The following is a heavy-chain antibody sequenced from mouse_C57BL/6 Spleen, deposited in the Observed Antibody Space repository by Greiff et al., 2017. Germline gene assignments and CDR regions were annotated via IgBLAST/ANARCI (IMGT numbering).Heavy chain of an antibody. V-gene: IGHV5-4*01. Sequence: DVLLVESGGGLVKPGGSLKLSCAASGFTFSSYAMSWVRQTPEKRLEWVATISDGGSYTYYPDNVKGRYTISRDNAKNNLDLQMSRMKSEDTAMYYCARALGRGYDYWGQGTTLTVSS. CDR2: ISDGGSYT. CDR1: GFTFSSYA. CDR3: ARALGRGYDY. J-gene: IGHJ2*01. D-gene: IGHD3-1*01.